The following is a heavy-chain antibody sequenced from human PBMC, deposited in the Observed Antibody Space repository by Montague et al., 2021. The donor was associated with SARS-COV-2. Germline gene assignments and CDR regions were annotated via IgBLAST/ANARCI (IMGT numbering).Heavy chain of an antibody. Sequence: PALVKPTQTLTLTCTFSGFSLSTSGMCVSWIRQPPGKALEWLARIDWYDDKYYSTSLKTRLTISKDTSKNQVVLTMTNMDPVDTATYYCARRTYDILTGYDYGMDVWGKGTTVTVSS. CDR1: GFSLSTSGMC. CDR3: ARRTYDILTGYDYGMDV. J-gene: IGHJ6*04. CDR2: IDWYDDK. D-gene: IGHD3-9*01. V-gene: IGHV2-70*11.